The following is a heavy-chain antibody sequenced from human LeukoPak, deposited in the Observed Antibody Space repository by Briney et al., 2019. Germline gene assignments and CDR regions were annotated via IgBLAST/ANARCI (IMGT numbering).Heavy chain of an antibody. V-gene: IGHV4-39*01. CDR1: GVSISSTNYY. CDR3: ARHIGFGDGEKRGFEC. Sequence: SETMSLTCTVSGVSISSTNYYWGWLRQPPGKGLEWIASISHSGNTYYNPSFKSRVTISVDTSRNHFSLMLTSVSAADTAIYHCARHIGFGDGEKRGFECLGQGTLVTVSS. J-gene: IGHJ4*02. D-gene: IGHD3-3*01. CDR2: ISHSGNT.